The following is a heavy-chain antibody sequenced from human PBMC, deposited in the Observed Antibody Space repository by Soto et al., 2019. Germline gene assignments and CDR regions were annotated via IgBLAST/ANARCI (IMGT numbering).Heavy chain of an antibody. V-gene: IGHV4-34*01. CDR2: INDNGGT. D-gene: IGHD3-10*01. Sequence: SETLSLTCGVYGGSIRGYYWSWIRQSPGKGLEWIGDINDNGGTNYNPSLKSRVTTSLDTSKKQVSLMVSSVTAADTAVYYCARGRYSYETIYYKFYYSALGVWGQGTTVTVSS. CDR3: ARGRYSYETIYYKFYYSALGV. CDR1: GGSIRGYY. J-gene: IGHJ6*02.